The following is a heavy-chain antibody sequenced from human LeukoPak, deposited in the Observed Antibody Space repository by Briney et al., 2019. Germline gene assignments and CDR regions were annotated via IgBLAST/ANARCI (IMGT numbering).Heavy chain of an antibody. V-gene: IGHV1-2*02. J-gene: IGHJ5*01. CDR1: GYTFTGYF. CDR3: ARMDLDGGDSIGFDS. Sequence: ASVKVSCKASGYTFTGYFMHWVREAPGQGLEWMRWINPNIGDASYAQKFQGRDTMTRDRSINTAYMELSRLTSDDTAVYYCARMDLDGGDSIGFDSWGEGTLVTVSS. CDR2: INPNIGDA. D-gene: IGHD2-21*02.